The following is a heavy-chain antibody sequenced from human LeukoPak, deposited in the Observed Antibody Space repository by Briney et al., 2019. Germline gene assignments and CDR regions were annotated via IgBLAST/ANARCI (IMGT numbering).Heavy chain of an antibody. V-gene: IGHV4-38-2*02. J-gene: IGHJ5*02. CDR1: GYSISSGYY. CDR2: IYHTGCT. CDR3: ARGCCSTTSCPYIWFDP. D-gene: IGHD2-2*01. Sequence: SETLSLTCTVSGYSISSGYYWAWIRQPPGKGLEWIGNIYHTGCTNYKSPLKSRAAISLDTSKNQFSLKLNSVTAADTAVYYCARGCCSTTSCPYIWFDPWGQGTLVTVSS.